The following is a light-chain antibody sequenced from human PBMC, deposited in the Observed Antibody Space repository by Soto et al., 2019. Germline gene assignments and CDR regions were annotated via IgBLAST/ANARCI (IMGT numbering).Light chain of an antibody. Sequence: IQMTQSPASLSASVGDRVTITCRPSQGINNHLARYQQKPGKVPELLIYGASTSPPGVPSRVSGSGSGTAFTLTISRPQPEDVATCYCQSYDLAPATFGQGTRLEIK. CDR3: QSYDLAPAT. V-gene: IGKV1-27*01. CDR2: GAS. J-gene: IGKJ5*01. CDR1: QGINNH.